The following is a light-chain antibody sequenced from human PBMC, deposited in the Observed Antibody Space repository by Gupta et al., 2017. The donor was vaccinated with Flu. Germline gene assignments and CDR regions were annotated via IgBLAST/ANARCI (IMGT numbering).Light chain of an antibody. V-gene: IGLV1-40*01. J-gene: IGLJ2*01. CDR3: QSYDSSLTVSI. CDR1: NSNIGAGYK. CDR2: DNI. Sequence: QSVLTQPPSVSGAPGQRVTISCAGSNSNIGAGYKVHWYQQLPGTAPKLLIYDNISRPSGVPDRFSGSKSGTSASLAITGLQAEDEADYYCQSYDSSLTVSIFGGGTKLTVL.